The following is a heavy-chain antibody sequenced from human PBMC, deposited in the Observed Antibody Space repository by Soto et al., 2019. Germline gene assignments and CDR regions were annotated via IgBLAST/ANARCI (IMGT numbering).Heavy chain of an antibody. V-gene: IGHV3-23*01. Sequence: EVQLLESGGGLVQPGGSLRLSCAASGFTFSNYAMTWVRQAPGKGLEWVSAISGSGGSTYYADSVKGRFTISRDNSQNTLYLQMNSLRAEDTAVYYCAKHTDFWSGYLDYWGQGTLVTVSS. CDR3: AKHTDFWSGYLDY. J-gene: IGHJ4*02. D-gene: IGHD3-3*01. CDR1: GFTFSNYA. CDR2: ISGSGGST.